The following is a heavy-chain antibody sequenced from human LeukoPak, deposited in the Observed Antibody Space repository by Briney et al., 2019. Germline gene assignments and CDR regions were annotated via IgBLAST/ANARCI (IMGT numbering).Heavy chain of an antibody. CDR1: GFTFSSYS. V-gene: IGHV3-21*01. CDR3: ARDPSYYYDSSGYFDY. D-gene: IGHD3-22*01. J-gene: IGHJ4*02. CDR2: ISSSSSYI. Sequence: PGGSLRLSCAASGFTFSSYSMNRVRQAPGKGLEWVSSISSSSSYIYYADSVKGRFTISRDNAKNSLYLQMNSLRAEDTAVYYCARDPSYYYDSSGYFDYWGQGTLVTVSS.